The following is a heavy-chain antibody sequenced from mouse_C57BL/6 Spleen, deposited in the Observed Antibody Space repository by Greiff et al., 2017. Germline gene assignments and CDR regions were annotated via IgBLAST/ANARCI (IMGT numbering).Heavy chain of an antibody. CDR1: GYTFTSYW. CDR3: ARGDYYGSSYGWFAY. Sequence: QVQLQQPGAELVKPGASVKLSCKASGYTFTSYWMQWVKQRPGQGLEWIGEIDPSDSYTNYNQKFKGKATLTVDTSASTAYIQLSSLTSEDSAVYYCARGDYYGSSYGWFAYWGQGTLVTVSA. CDR2: IDPSDSYT. J-gene: IGHJ3*01. D-gene: IGHD1-1*01. V-gene: IGHV1-50*01.